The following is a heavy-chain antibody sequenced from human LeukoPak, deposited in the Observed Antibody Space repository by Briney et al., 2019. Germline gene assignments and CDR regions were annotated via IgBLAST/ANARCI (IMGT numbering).Heavy chain of an antibody. CDR2: ISGDGGST. Sequence: GRSLRLSCAASGFTFDDYAMHWVRQAPGKGLEWVSLISGDGGSTYYADSVKGRFTISRDNSKNSLYLQMNSLRTEDTALYYCAKDIEKEPMYYFDYWGQGTLVTVSS. CDR3: AKDIEKEPMYYFDY. CDR1: GFTFDDYA. D-gene: IGHD1-14*01. V-gene: IGHV3-43*02. J-gene: IGHJ4*02.